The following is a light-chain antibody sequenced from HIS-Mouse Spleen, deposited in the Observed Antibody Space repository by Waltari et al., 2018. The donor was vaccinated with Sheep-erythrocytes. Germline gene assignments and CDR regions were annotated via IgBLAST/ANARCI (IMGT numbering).Light chain of an antibody. Sequence: QSALTQPRSVSGSPGQSVTISCTGTTSDVGGYNYVSWHQQHPGKAPKLMIYDVSKRPSGVPDRCSGSKSGNTASLTISALQAEDEADYYCCSYAGSYNHVFATGTKVTVL. J-gene: IGLJ1*01. CDR2: DVS. V-gene: IGLV2-11*01. CDR1: TSDVGGYNY. CDR3: CSYAGSYNHV.